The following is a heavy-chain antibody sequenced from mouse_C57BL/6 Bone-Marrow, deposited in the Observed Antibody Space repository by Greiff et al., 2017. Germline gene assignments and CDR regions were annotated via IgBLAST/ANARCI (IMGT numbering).Heavy chain of an antibody. J-gene: IGHJ2*01. Sequence: EVKLEESGPGLVKPSQSLSLTCSVTGYSITSGYYWNWIRQFPGNKLEWMGYISYDGSNNYNPSLKNRISITRDTSKNQFFLKLNSVTTEDTATYYCARSYYYGLYYFDYWGQGTTLTVSS. D-gene: IGHD1-1*01. V-gene: IGHV3-6*01. CDR2: ISYDGSN. CDR1: GYSITSGYY. CDR3: ARSYYYGLYYFDY.